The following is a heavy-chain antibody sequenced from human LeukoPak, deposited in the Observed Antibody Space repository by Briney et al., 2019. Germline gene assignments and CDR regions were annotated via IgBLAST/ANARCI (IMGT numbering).Heavy chain of an antibody. V-gene: IGHV1-69*13. CDR3: ARDNYGPQRGWFDP. CDR1: GGTFSSYA. J-gene: IGHJ5*02. CDR2: IIPIFGTA. Sequence: GASVKVSCKASGGTFSSYAISWVRQAPGQGLEWMGGIIPIFGTANYAQKFQGRVTITADESTSTAYMELSSLRSEDTAVYYCARDNYGPQRGWFDPWGQGTLVTVSS. D-gene: IGHD4-11*01.